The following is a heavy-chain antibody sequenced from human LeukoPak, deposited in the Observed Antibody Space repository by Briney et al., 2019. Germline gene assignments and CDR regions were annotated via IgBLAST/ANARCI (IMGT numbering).Heavy chain of an antibody. CDR2: INHSGST. D-gene: IGHD3-22*01. Sequence: SETLSLTCVVYGGSFSGYYWSWIRQPPGKGLEWIGEINHSGSTNYNPSLKSRVTISVDTSKNQFSLKLSSVTAADTAVYYCASSGYYPFDYWGQGTLVTVSS. CDR3: ASSGYYPFDY. CDR1: GGSFSGYY. V-gene: IGHV4-34*01. J-gene: IGHJ4*02.